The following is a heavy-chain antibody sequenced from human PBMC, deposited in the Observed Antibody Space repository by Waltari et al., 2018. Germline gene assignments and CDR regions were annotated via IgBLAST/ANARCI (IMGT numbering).Heavy chain of an antibody. CDR3: ARDRPLDY. V-gene: IGHV4-59*11. CDR2: IYYSGST. Sequence: QVQLQESGPGLVKPSETLSLTCTVSGGSISSHYWSWIRQPPGKGLEWIGYIYYSGSTNYNPSLKSRVTISVDTSKNQFSLKLSSVTAVDTAVYYCARDRPLDYWGQGTLVTVSS. CDR1: GGSISSHY. J-gene: IGHJ4*02.